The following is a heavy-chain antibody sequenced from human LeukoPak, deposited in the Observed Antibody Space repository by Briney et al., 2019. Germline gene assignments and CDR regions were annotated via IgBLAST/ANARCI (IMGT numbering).Heavy chain of an antibody. D-gene: IGHD2-2*01. V-gene: IGHV4-31*03. J-gene: IGHJ4*02. Sequence: PSETLSLTCTVSGGSISSGGYYWSWIRQHPGKGLEWIGYIYYSGSTYYNPSLKSRVTISVDTSKNQFSLKLSSVTAADAAVYYCARTDCSSTSCYFRRGYYSDYWGQGTLVTVSS. CDR1: GGSISSGGYY. CDR3: ARTDCSSTSCYFRRGYYSDY. CDR2: IYYSGST.